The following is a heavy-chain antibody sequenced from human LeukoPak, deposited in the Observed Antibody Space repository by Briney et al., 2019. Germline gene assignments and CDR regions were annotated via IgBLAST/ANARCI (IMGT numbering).Heavy chain of an antibody. Sequence: GGSLRLSCAASGFTFSSYAMSWVRQAPGKGLEWVSGISGSGGSTYYVGSVKGRFTISRDNSKNTLYLQMNSLRAEDTAIYYCAKGLKGYFYAPVYWGQGTLVTVSS. V-gene: IGHV3-23*01. D-gene: IGHD2/OR15-2a*01. J-gene: IGHJ4*02. CDR2: ISGSGGST. CDR3: AKGLKGYFYAPVY. CDR1: GFTFSSYA.